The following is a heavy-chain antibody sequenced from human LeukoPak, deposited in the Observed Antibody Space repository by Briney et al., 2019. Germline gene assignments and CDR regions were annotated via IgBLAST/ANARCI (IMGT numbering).Heavy chain of an antibody. D-gene: IGHD3-10*01. Sequence: SETLSLTCAVYGGSFSGYYWSWSRQPPGKGLEWIGYNDYSGSTNYNPSLKSRVTISVDTSKNQFSLKLNSVTAADTAVYYCARGATFRGTYYMDVWGKGTTVTVSS. J-gene: IGHJ6*03. CDR3: ARGATFRGTYYMDV. CDR2: NDYSGST. CDR1: GGSFSGYY. V-gene: IGHV4-59*01.